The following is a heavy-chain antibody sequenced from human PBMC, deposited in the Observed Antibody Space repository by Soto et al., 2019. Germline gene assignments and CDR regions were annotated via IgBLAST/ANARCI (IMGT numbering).Heavy chain of an antibody. J-gene: IGHJ4*02. Sequence: GGSLRLSFAASGFIFSNYAMSWVLQAPGKGLEWVSTISGNGGRKYYADYVKGRLDISRDNSKNTLFMKMNRLRAEDTAVYYCAKRPIDLLCFDYWGQGTLVTVSS. CDR1: GFIFSNYA. CDR3: AKRPIDLLCFDY. V-gene: IGHV3-23*01. CDR2: ISGNGGRK.